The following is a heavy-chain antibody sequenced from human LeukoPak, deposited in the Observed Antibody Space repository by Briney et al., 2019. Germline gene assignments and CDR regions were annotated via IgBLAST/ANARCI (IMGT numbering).Heavy chain of an antibody. D-gene: IGHD2-2*01. V-gene: IGHV3-30-3*01. J-gene: IGHJ4*02. CDR2: ISYDGSNK. Sequence: GGSLRLSCAASGFTFSRYAIHWVRQAPGKGLEWVAVISYDGSNKYYADSVKGRFTISRGNSKNTLYVQMNSLRAEDTAVYYCARGDQFDYWGQGTLVTVSS. CDR3: ARGDQFDY. CDR1: GFTFSRYA.